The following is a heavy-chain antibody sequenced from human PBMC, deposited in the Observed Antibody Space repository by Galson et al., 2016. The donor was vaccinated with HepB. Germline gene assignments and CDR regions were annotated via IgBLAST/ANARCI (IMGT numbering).Heavy chain of an antibody. D-gene: IGHD3-22*01. CDR1: GFTYSDYY. CDR3: ARDHREERGHISGYFLLCPAY. J-gene: IGHJ4*02. V-gene: IGHV3-11*01. Sequence: SLRLSCAASGFTYSDYYMSWIRQAPGKGLEWISYISSSGTTIYYGDSVKGRFTISRDNAKNSLFLQMNSLRAEDTAVYYCARDHREERGHISGYFLLCPAYWGQGTLVTVSS. CDR2: ISSSGTTI.